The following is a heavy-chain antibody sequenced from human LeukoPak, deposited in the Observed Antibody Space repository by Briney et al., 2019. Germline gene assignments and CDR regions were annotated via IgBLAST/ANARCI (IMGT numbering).Heavy chain of an antibody. CDR2: IYYSGST. V-gene: IGHV4-59*01. CDR3: ARDGQRWSLDY. J-gene: IGHJ4*02. CDR1: GGSISSYY. Sequence: SETLSLTCTVSGGSISSYYWSWIRQPPGKGLEWIGYIYYSGSTNSNPSLKSRVTISVDTSKNQFSLKLTSVTAVDTAVYYCARDGQRWSLDYWGQGTLVTVSS. D-gene: IGHD5-24*01.